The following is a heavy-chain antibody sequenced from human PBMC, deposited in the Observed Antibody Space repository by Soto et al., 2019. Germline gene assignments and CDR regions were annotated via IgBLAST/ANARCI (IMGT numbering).Heavy chain of an antibody. D-gene: IGHD5-18*01. CDR1: GFTFSSYG. V-gene: IGHV3-30*18. Sequence: QVQLVESGGGVVQPGRSLRLSCAASGFTFSSYGMHWVRQAPGKGLEWVAVISYDGSNKYYADSVKGRFTISRDNSKNTLYLQMNSLRAEDTAVYYCAKDRPYSYGSYFDYWGQGTLVTVSS. J-gene: IGHJ4*02. CDR2: ISYDGSNK. CDR3: AKDRPYSYGSYFDY.